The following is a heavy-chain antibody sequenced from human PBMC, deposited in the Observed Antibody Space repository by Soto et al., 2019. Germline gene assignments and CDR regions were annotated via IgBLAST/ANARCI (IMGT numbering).Heavy chain of an antibody. V-gene: IGHV3-30*18. D-gene: IGHD5-18*01. J-gene: IGHJ6*01. Sequence: QVQLVESGGGVVQPGRSLRLSCAASGYTFSSYGMHWVRQAPGKGLGWVAVISYDGSNKYYADSVKGRFTISRDNSKNTLYLQMNSLRAEDTAVYYCAKDRDTAMDTGYYYGMDVW. CDR3: AKDRDTAMDTGYYYGMDV. CDR2: ISYDGSNK. CDR1: GYTFSSYG.